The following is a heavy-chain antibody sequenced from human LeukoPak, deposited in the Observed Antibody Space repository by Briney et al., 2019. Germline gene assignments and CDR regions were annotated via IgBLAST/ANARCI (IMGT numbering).Heavy chain of an antibody. D-gene: IGHD4-17*01. CDR2: ISYDRSNK. V-gene: IGHV3-30*18. J-gene: IGHJ4*02. CDR1: GFTFSSYG. Sequence: GGSLRLPCAASGFTFSSYGMHWVRQAPGKGLEWVAVISYDRSNKYYADSVKGRFTISRDNSKNTLYQQMNSLRAEDTAVYYCAKDLTTYDDYLDSFDYWGQGTLVTVSS. CDR3: AKDLTTYDDYLDSFDY.